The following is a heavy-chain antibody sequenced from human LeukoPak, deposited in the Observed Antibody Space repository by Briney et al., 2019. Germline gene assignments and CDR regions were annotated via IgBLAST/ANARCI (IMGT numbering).Heavy chain of an antibody. CDR1: GFTFSSNY. D-gene: IGHD3-22*01. Sequence: GGSLRLSCAASGFTFSSNYMTWVRQAPGKGLQWVSVIYSGGGTYYADSVKGRFTISRDNSKNPLHLQMNSLRPEDTAVYYCARDSVVDTGDYWGQGTLVTVSS. J-gene: IGHJ4*02. CDR2: IYSGGGT. CDR3: ARDSVVDTGDY. V-gene: IGHV3-53*05.